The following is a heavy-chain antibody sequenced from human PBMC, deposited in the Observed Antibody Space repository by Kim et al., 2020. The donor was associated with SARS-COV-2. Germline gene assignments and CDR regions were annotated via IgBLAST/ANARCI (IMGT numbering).Heavy chain of an antibody. CDR3: ARLPGVQFEDRQWLVRHYYGMDV. D-gene: IGHD6-19*01. Sequence: SETLSLTCTVSGGSISSYYWSWIRQPPGKGLEWIGYIYYSGSTNYNPSLKSRVTISVDTSKNQFSLKLSSVTAADTAVYYCARLPGVQFEDRQWLVRHYYGMDVWGQGTTVTVSS. J-gene: IGHJ6*02. V-gene: IGHV4-59*08. CDR1: GGSISSYY. CDR2: IYYSGST.